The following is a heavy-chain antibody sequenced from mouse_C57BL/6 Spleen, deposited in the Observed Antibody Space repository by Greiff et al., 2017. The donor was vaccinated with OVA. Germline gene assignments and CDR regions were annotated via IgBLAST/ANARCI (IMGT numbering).Heavy chain of an antibody. CDR3: TRWSSYYYGSSYNY. V-gene: IGHV1-15*01. CDR1: GYTFTDYE. CDR2: IDPETGGT. D-gene: IGHD1-1*01. Sequence: QVHVKQSGAELVRPGASVTLSCKASGYTFTDYEMHWVKQTPVHGLEWIGAIDPETGGTAYNQKFKGKAILTADKSSSTAYMELRSLTSEDSAVYYCTRWSSYYYGSSYNYWGQGTTLTVSS. J-gene: IGHJ2*01.